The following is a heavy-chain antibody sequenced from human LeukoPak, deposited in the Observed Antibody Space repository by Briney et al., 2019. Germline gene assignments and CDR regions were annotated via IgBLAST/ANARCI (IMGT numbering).Heavy chain of an antibody. CDR2: ISGYIGST. J-gene: IGHJ3*02. D-gene: IGHD6-6*01. CDR1: GYTFTSYG. V-gene: IGHV1-18*01. Sequence: GASVKVSCKASGYTFTSYGISWVRQAPGQGLQWMGWISGYIGSTNYARKFQGRVSMTTDTSTSTVYMELRSLRSDDTAVYYCARTYSSSPADAFDIWGHGTMVTVSS. CDR3: ARTYSSSPADAFDI.